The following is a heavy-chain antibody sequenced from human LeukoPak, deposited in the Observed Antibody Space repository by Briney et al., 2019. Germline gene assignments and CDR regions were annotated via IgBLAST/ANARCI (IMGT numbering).Heavy chain of an antibody. Sequence: GGSLRLSCAASGFIVDDYAMYWVRQAPGKGLEWVSLISGDGGSTYYADSVKGRFTISRDNSKNSLFLQMNSLRTEDTALYYCAKDILSEQWHDAFDILGQGTMVTVSS. D-gene: IGHD6-19*01. CDR1: GFIVDDYA. V-gene: IGHV3-43*02. J-gene: IGHJ3*02. CDR3: AKDILSEQWHDAFDI. CDR2: ISGDGGST.